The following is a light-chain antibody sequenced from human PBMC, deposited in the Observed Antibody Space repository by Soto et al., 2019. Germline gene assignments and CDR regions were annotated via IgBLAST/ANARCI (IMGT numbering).Light chain of an antibody. V-gene: IGLV2-11*01. CDR1: SSDVGAYNY. J-gene: IGLJ2*01. CDR3: CSYAGSYTLSV. CDR2: DVN. Sequence: QSALTQPRSVSGSPGQSVTISCTGTSSDVGAYNYVSWYQRHPGKAPKLLIYDVNKRPSGVPDRFSGSKSGNTASLTISGLQAEDAADYYCCSYAGSYTLSVFGGGTKVTVL.